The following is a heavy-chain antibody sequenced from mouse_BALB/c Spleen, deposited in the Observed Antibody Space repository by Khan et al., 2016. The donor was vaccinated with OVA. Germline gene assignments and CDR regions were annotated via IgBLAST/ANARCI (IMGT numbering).Heavy chain of an antibody. CDR1: GFNIKDYY. CDR2: IDPENGNT. CDR3: ARDGYSPWFAY. J-gene: IGHJ3*01. V-gene: IGHV14-1*02. Sequence: VQLQQSGAELVRPGALVKLSCKASGFNIKDYYMHWAKQRPEQGLVWIGRIDPENGNTIYDPKFQGKASITSDTSSNTAYLQLSSLTSEDTAVYYCARDGYSPWFAYWGQGTLVTVSA. D-gene: IGHD2-3*01.